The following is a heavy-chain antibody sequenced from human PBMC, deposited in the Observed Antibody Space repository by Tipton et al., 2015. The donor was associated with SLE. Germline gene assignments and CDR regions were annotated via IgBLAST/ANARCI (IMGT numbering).Heavy chain of an antibody. D-gene: IGHD4-17*01. J-gene: IGHJ5*02. V-gene: IGHV3-20*04. CDR2: IKRDGSTT. Sequence: GSLRLSCAASGFTFDDYAMSWVRQAPGKGLEWVSRIKRDGSTTRYADSVEGRFTISRDNAKNTLYLQMKSLTIEDTGVYYCARGVLGDSNWFDPWGQGTLVTVSS. CDR1: GFTFDDYA. CDR3: ARGVLGDSNWFDP.